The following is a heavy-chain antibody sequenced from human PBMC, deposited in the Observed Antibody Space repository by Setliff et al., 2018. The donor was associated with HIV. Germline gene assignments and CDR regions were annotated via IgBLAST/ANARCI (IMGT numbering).Heavy chain of an antibody. CDR2: IYYSGNT. CDR3: ASCLQNYDSSGYYTNYFDY. CDR1: GASVSGGGYY. D-gene: IGHD3-22*01. J-gene: IGHJ4*02. Sequence: SETLSLTCTVSGASVSGGGYYWSWIRQHPGKGLEWIGYIYYSGNTYYNPSLKSRVTISLDRSKNQFSLKLTSVTAADTAVYYCASCLQNYDSSGYYTNYFDYWGQGTLVTVSS. V-gene: IGHV4-31*03.